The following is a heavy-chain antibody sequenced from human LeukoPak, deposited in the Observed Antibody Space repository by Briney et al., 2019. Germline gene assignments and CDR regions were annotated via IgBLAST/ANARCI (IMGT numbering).Heavy chain of an antibody. CDR1: GYSFTSYW. CDR3: ARYYYGSGSYYMPSYYYGMDV. J-gene: IGHJ6*02. V-gene: IGHV5-51*01. CDR2: IYPGDSDT. D-gene: IGHD3-10*01. Sequence: GESLMISCKGSGYSFTSYWIGWLRQMPGKGLEWMGIIYPGDSDTRYSPSFQGQVTISADKSISTAYLQWSSLKASDTAMYHCARYYYGSGSYYMPSYYYGMDVWGQGTTVTVSS.